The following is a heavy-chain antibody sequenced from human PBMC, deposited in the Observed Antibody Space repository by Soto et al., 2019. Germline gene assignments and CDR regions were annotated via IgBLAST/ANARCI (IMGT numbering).Heavy chain of an antibody. CDR3: AKPGCGRGGCYPYHFDF. Sequence: EVQLLESGGGLVQPGGSLRLSCAAFEFTFSDYAMSWVRQAPGKGLEWVSAIGGSDGTTYYADSVKGRFAISRDNFKDTLYLQMSSLRAEDTAIYYCAKPGCGRGGCYPYHFDFWGQGTLVTVSP. V-gene: IGHV3-23*01. CDR1: EFTFSDYA. D-gene: IGHD2-15*01. J-gene: IGHJ4*02. CDR2: IGGSDGTT.